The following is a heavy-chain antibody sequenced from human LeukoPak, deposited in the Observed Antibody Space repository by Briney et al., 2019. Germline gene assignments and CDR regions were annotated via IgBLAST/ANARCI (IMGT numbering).Heavy chain of an antibody. J-gene: IGHJ4*02. CDR2: INHSGST. CDR1: GGSISNYY. V-gene: IGHV4-34*01. Sequence: PSETLSLTCTVSGGSISNYYWSWIRQPPGKGLEWIGEINHSGSTNYNPSLKSRVTISVDTSKNQFSLKLSSVTAADTAVYYCARDRIGDYWGQGTLVTVSS. D-gene: IGHD2-15*01. CDR3: ARDRIGDY.